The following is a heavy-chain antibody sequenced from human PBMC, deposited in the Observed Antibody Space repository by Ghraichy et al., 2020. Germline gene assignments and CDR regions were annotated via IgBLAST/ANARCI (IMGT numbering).Heavy chain of an antibody. J-gene: IGHJ4*02. CDR2: IYYSGNT. CDR3: ARHYLASSGWKHYFDY. D-gene: IGHD3-22*01. Sequence: SQTLSLTCTVSGDSISSSSYSWVWIRQPPGKGLEWIGSIYYSGNTYYNPSLKSRVTISVDTSKNQFSLKLSSVTAAVTAVYYCARHYLASSGWKHYFDYRGQGTLVTVSS. CDR1: GDSISSSSYS. V-gene: IGHV4-39*07.